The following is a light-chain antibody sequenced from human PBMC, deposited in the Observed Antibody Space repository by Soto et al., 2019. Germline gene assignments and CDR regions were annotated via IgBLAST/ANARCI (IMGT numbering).Light chain of an antibody. J-gene: IGKJ2*01. Sequence: EIVLTQSPAVLSLSPGQRATLSCRASQTVDSTFFNWFQQIPGQAPRLIIYAASTRATGIPDRFSASGFGTEFTLTINRLEPEDFAVYSCQHYLDSVYTFGPGTKLEVK. V-gene: IGKV3-20*01. CDR3: QHYLDSVYT. CDR2: AAS. CDR1: QTVDSTF.